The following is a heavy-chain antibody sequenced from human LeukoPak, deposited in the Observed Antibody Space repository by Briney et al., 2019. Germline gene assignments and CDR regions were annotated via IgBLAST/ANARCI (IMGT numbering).Heavy chain of an antibody. CDR2: INPSGGST. CDR1: GYTFTSYY. J-gene: IGHJ4*02. CDR3: ARDGGGTTVAWYFDY. Sequence: ASVTVSCKASGYTFTSYYMHWVRQAPGQGLEWMGIINPSGGSTSYAQKFQGRVTMTRDTSTSTVYMELSSLRSEDTAVYYCARDGGGTTVAWYFDYWGQGTLVTVSS. V-gene: IGHV1-46*01. D-gene: IGHD4-23*01.